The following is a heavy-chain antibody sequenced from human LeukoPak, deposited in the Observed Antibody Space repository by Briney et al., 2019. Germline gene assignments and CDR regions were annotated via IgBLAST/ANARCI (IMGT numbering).Heavy chain of an antibody. Sequence: ASVKVSCKASGYTLTGYYMHWVRQAPGQGLEWMGWISAYNGNTNYAQKLQGRVTMTTDTSTSTAYMELRSLRSDDTAVYYCAATHYDILTGFLGDYWGQGTLVTVSS. CDR1: GYTLTGYY. V-gene: IGHV1-18*04. J-gene: IGHJ4*02. D-gene: IGHD3-9*01. CDR3: AATHYDILTGFLGDY. CDR2: ISAYNGNT.